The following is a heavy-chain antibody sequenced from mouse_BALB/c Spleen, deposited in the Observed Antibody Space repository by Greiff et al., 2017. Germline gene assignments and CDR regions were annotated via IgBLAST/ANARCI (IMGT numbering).Heavy chain of an antibody. D-gene: IGHD4-1*01. CDR3: ARPLTGD. CDR1: GYTFTSYW. J-gene: IGHJ4*01. Sequence: QVQLQQSGAELARPGASVKLSCKASGYTFTSYWMQWVKQRPGQGLEWIGAIYPGDGDTRYTQKFKGKATLTADKSSSTAYMQLSSLASEDSAVYYCARPLTGDWGQGTSVTVSS. CDR2: IYPGDGDT. V-gene: IGHV1-87*01.